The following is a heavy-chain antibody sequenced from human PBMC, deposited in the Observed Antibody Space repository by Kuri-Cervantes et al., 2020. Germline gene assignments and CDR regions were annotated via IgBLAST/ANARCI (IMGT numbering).Heavy chain of an antibody. V-gene: IGHV3-30-3*01. D-gene: IGHD6-13*01. Sequence: GESLKISCAASGFTFGSYAMHWVRQAPGMGLEWVAVISYDGSNKYYADSVKGRFTISRDNSKNTLYLQMNSLRAEDTAVYYCARSVRYSSSWLNYYYGMDVWGQGTTVTVSS. CDR1: GFTFGSYA. CDR3: ARSVRYSSSWLNYYYGMDV. CDR2: ISYDGSNK. J-gene: IGHJ6*02.